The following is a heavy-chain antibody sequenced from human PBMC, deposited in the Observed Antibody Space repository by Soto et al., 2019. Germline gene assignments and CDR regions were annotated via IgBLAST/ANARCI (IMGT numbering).Heavy chain of an antibody. CDR1: GVSISSSSYY. Sequence: ESLSLTCPVSGVSISSSSYYWGWIRQPPGKGLEWIGSMYYSGSTYYNPSLKSRVTISADTSKNQFSLKLSSVTAADTDVYYCARNSKNWKSNWLDPWGQGTLVTVYS. D-gene: IGHD1-1*01. CDR3: ARNSKNWKSNWLDP. V-gene: IGHV4-39*01. J-gene: IGHJ5*02. CDR2: MYYSGST.